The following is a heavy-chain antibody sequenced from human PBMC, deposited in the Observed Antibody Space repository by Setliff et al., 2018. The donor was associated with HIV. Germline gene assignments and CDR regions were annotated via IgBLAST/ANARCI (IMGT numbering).Heavy chain of an antibody. J-gene: IGHJ4*02. CDR2: INHSGST. D-gene: IGHD6-19*01. Sequence: PSETLSLTCAVYGGSFSGFYWNWIRQPPGKGLEWIGEINHSGSTNYNPSLKSRVTISVDTSKNQFSLRLSSVIAADTAVYYCARGPPGSSIGWYVGYWGQGTRVTGS. CDR3: ARGPPGSSIGWYVGY. V-gene: IGHV4-34*01. CDR1: GGSFSGFY.